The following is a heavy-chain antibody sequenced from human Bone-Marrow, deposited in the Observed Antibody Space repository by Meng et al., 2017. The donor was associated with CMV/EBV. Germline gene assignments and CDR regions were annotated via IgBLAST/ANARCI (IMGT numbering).Heavy chain of an antibody. CDR1: GYTFTGYY. CDR2: INPNSGAT. D-gene: IGHD2-2*02. Sequence: QVQLVKSGAEVKKPGASVKFSCKASGYTFTGYYMHWVRQAPGQGLEWMGRINPNSGATEYAQNFQGRVTMTRDTSISTAYMELSRLRSDDTAVYYCARDSRHCTSASCYSWYFDLWGRGTLVTVSS. J-gene: IGHJ2*01. V-gene: IGHV1-2*06. CDR3: ARDSRHCTSASCYSWYFDL.